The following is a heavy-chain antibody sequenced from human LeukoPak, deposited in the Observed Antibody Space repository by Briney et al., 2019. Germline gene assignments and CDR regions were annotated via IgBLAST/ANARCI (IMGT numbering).Heavy chain of an antibody. J-gene: IGHJ4*02. Sequence: GGSLRLSCAASGFTFSSYWMHWVRQAPGKGLEWVSGTSWNSGSIGYADSVKGRFTISRDNAKNSLYLQMNSLRAEDTALYYCAKDKTSFYDSSGYTDYWGQETLVTVSS. CDR3: AKDKTSFYDSSGYTDY. CDR1: GFTFSSYW. V-gene: IGHV3-9*01. D-gene: IGHD3-22*01. CDR2: TSWNSGSI.